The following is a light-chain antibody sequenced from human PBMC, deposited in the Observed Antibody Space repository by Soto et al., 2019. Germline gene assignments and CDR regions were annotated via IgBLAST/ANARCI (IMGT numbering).Light chain of an antibody. CDR1: QSVSSSD. CDR2: GAS. J-gene: IGKJ1*01. Sequence: EIVLTQSPGTLSLSPGERATLSCRASQSVSSSDLAWYQQKPGQAPRLLIYGASSRATGIPDRFSGSGSGRDFTLTISRLEPEDFAVYYCQQYGRSPRTFGQGTKVEIK. CDR3: QQYGRSPRT. V-gene: IGKV3-20*01.